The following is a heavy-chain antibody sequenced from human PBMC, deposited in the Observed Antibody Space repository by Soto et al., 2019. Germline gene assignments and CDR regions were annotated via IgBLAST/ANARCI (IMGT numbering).Heavy chain of an antibody. CDR2: MNPNSGNT. D-gene: IGHD5-12*01. CDR3: AADRLKMAPSN. CDR1: GYTFSNYD. J-gene: IGHJ4*02. Sequence: GASVKVSCKASGYTFSNYDINWVRQATGQRLEWIGWMNPNSGNTGYAQNFQGRVTITTNTSTSTAYMELSSLRSEDTAVYYCAADRLKMAPSNWGQGTLVTVSS. V-gene: IGHV1-8*01.